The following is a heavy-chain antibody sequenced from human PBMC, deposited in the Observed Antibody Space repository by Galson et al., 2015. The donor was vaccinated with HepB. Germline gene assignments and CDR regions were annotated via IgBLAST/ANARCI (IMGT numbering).Heavy chain of an antibody. J-gene: IGHJ4*02. Sequence: SLRLSCAASGFTFSSYAMHWVRQAPGKGLEWVAVISYDGSNKYYADSVKGRFTISRDNSKNTLYLQMNSLRAEDTAVYYCAREGPGIQLWAPYFDYWGQGTLVTVSS. CDR1: GFTFSSYA. CDR2: ISYDGSNK. V-gene: IGHV3-30-3*01. CDR3: AREGPGIQLWAPYFDY. D-gene: IGHD5-18*01.